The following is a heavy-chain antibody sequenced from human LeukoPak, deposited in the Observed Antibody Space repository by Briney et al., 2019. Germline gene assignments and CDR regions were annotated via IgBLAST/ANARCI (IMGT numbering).Heavy chain of an antibody. J-gene: IGHJ3*02. CDR3: ARGPMFAYCGGDCYSTAFDI. CDR2: INHSGST. Sequence: PSETLSLTCAVYGGSFSGYYWSWIRQPPGKGLEWIGEINHSGSTNYNPSLKSRVTISVDTSKNQFSLKLSSVTAADTAVYYCARGPMFAYCGGDCYSTAFDIWGQGTMVTVSS. V-gene: IGHV4-34*01. CDR1: GGSFSGYY. D-gene: IGHD2-21*02.